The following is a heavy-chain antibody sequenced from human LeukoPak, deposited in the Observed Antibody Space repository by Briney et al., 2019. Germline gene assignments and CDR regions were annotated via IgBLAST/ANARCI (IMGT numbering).Heavy chain of an antibody. CDR1: GGTFSSYA. J-gene: IGHJ5*02. V-gene: IGHV1-69*04. CDR2: IIPILGIA. D-gene: IGHD2-2*01. CDR3: ARGMVVVPAAPFDP. Sequence: ASVKVSCKASGGTFSSYAISWVRQAPGQGPEWMGRIIPILGIANYAQKFQGRVTITADKSTSTAYMELSSLRSEDTAVYYCARGMVVVPAAPFDPWGQGTLVTVSS.